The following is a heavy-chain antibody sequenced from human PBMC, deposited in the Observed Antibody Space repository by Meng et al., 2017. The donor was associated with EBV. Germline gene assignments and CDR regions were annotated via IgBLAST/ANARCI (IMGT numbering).Heavy chain of an antibody. CDR2: ISYDGSNK. CDR3: AGGQQWLRSPYFDY. V-gene: IGHV3-30-3*01. CDR1: GFTFSSYA. J-gene: IGHJ4*02. Sequence: GALGESGGGVVQPGRSLSTSCAASGFTFSSYAMHWVRQAPGKGLEWVAVISYDGSNKYYADSVKGRFTISRDNSKNTLYLQMNSLRAEDTAVYYCAGGQQWLRSPYFDYWGQGTLVTVSS. D-gene: IGHD5-12*01.